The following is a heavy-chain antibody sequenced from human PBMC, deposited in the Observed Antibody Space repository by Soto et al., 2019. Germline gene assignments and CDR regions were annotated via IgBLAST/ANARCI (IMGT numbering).Heavy chain of an antibody. CDR3: AKEQKDSSTWSELNY. J-gene: IGHJ4*02. V-gene: IGHV3-23*01. CDR1: GFTFSSYA. CDR2: ISGSGRST. D-gene: IGHD6-13*01. Sequence: EVQLLESGGVLVQPGGSRRLSCAASGFTFSSYAMSWVRQAPWKGLAWVSAISGSGRSTYYADSVKGRFTISRDNSKNTLYLQMNILIAEDTVVYYCAKEQKDSSTWSELNYWGQGTLVTVAS.